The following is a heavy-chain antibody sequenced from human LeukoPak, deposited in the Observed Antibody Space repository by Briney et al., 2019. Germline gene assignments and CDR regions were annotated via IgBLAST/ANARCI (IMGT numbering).Heavy chain of an antibody. CDR3: ARFEGGGYFDY. V-gene: IGHV3-53*01. Sequence: GGSLRLSCAASGFIVSSNYMSWVRQAPGKGLEWVSVIYSGDSTYYVDSVKGRFTISRDNSKNTLYLQMNSLRAEDTAVYYCARFEGGGYFDYWGQGTLVTVSS. CDR1: GFIVSSNY. D-gene: IGHD4-23*01. CDR2: IYSGDST. J-gene: IGHJ4*02.